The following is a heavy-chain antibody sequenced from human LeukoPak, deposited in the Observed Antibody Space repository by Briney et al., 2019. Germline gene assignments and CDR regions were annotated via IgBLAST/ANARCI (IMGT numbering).Heavy chain of an antibody. CDR2: IYYSGST. CDR3: ARRDAFDF. V-gene: IGHV4-39*07. Sequence: PSETLSLTCTISGGSISSSSYYWDWIRQYPGKGLEWLGTIYYSGSTYYNPSLKSRVTISVDTSKNQFSLKLSSVTAADTAIYYCARRDAFDFWGQGTMVTVSS. J-gene: IGHJ3*01. CDR1: GGSISSSSYY.